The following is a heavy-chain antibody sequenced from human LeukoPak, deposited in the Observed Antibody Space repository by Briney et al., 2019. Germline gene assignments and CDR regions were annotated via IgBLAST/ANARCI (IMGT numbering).Heavy chain of an antibody. CDR1: GGSFSGYY. J-gene: IGHJ6*02. Sequence: SETLSLTCAVYGGSFSGYYWSWIRQPPGKGLEWIGEINHSGSTNYNPSLKGRVTISVDTSKNQFSLKLSSVTAADTAVHYCARGANFYYYGMDVWGQGTTVTVSS. CDR3: ARGANFYYYGMDV. D-gene: IGHD2-15*01. V-gene: IGHV4-34*01. CDR2: INHSGST.